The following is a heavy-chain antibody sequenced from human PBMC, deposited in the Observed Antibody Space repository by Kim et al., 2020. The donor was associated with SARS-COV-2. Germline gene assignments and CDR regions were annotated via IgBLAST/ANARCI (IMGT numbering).Heavy chain of an antibody. Sequence: GNPTYAQGCTGRFVFSLDTSGSTAYLQISSLKAEDTAVYYCARDEILDYWGQGTLVTVSA. V-gene: IGHV7-4-1*02. CDR3: ARDEILDY. J-gene: IGHJ4*02. CDR2: GNP.